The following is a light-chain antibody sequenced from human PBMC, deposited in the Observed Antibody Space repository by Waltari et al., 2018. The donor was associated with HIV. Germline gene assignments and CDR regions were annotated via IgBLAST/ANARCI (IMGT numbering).Light chain of an antibody. CDR3: QSYDTTTPVV. J-gene: IGLJ2*01. CDR1: SGSIASSY. CDR2: EDN. V-gene: IGLV6-57*01. Sequence: PGKTVSISCTRSSGSIASSYVQWYQQRPGSSPTAVIFEDNQRPSGVPERFSGSIDSSSNSASLTISGLKTEDEADYYCQSYDTTTPVVFGGGTRLTVL.